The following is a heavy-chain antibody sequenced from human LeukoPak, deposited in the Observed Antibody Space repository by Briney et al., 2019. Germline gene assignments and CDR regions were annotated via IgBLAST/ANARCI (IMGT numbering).Heavy chain of an antibody. V-gene: IGHV1-46*02. Sequence: ASVKVSCKATGYTFNSYGISWVRQAPGQGLEWMGIINPSRGSTNYAQKFQGRVTMTRDTSTSTVYMELSSLRSEDTAVYYCARGDHVRIYAESAFDIWGQGTMVSVSS. CDR3: ARGDHVRIYAESAFDI. D-gene: IGHD5/OR15-5a*01. J-gene: IGHJ3*02. CDR1: GYTFNSYG. CDR2: INPSRGST.